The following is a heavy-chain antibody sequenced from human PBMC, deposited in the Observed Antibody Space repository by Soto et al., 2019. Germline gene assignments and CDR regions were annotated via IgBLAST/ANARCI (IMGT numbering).Heavy chain of an antibody. CDR3: ARSQHYDFARGYFFDY. V-gene: IGHV1-69*13. CDR1: GGTFSSYA. J-gene: IGHJ4*01. Sequence: SSVEFSFTASGGTFSSYAISWVRQAPGQGLDWMGGIIPIFGTANYAQKFQGRVTITADESTSTAYMELSSLRSEDTAVYYCARSQHYDFARGYFFDYCG. CDR2: IIPIFGTA. D-gene: IGHD3-3*01.